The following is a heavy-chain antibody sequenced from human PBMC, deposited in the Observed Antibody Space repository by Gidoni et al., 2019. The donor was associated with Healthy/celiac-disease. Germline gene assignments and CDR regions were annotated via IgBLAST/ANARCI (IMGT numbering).Heavy chain of an antibody. D-gene: IGHD2-2*01. CDR3: AKEENQLASPFDI. Sequence: EVQLLESGGVLVQPGGTLRLSWAACGFTLSSYAMSWVRQAPGKGLEWVSAISGSGGSTCYADSVKGRFTISRDNSKNTLYLQMNSLRAEDTAVYYCAKEENQLASPFDIWGQGTMVTVSS. CDR1: GFTLSSYA. J-gene: IGHJ3*02. V-gene: IGHV3-23*01. CDR2: ISGSGGST.